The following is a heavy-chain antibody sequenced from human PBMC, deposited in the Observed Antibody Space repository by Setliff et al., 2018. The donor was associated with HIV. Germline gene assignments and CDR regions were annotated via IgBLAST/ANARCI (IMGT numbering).Heavy chain of an antibody. CDR2: INTYNSQT. CDR3: ARVSLEVDYDFRQGYYYYYMDV. D-gene: IGHD3-22*01. V-gene: IGHV1-18*01. Sequence: ASVKVSCKASGYTFTTNGISWVRQAPGQGLGWMGWINTYNSQTNYAHKLQGRVTMTADTSTNTAYMDLKSLRSDDTAVYYCARVSLEVDYDFRQGYYYYYMDVWGKGTTVTVSS. J-gene: IGHJ6*03. CDR1: GYTFTTNG.